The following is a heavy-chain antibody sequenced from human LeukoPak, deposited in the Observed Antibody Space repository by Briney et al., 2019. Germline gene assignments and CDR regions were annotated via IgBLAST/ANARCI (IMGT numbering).Heavy chain of an antibody. Sequence: SETLSLTCTVSGGSVSNGDYYWSWIRQPPGKGLEWIGYIYYNGNTYYSPSLKSRVIMSVDTSKNQFSLKLSSVTAADTAVYYCAGGGGDFGYWGQGTLVTVSS. J-gene: IGHJ4*02. CDR3: AGGGGDFGY. D-gene: IGHD3-16*01. CDR1: GGSVSNGDYY. V-gene: IGHV4-30-4*08. CDR2: IYYNGNT.